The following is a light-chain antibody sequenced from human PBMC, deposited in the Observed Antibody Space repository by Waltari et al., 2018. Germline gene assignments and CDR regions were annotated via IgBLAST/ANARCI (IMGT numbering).Light chain of an antibody. Sequence: EVVLTQSPATLSLSPGERATLSCRASQSVSSFLAWYQQKPGQAPRLLIYDAPNRATGIPARFSGSASGTDFTLTISNLEPEDFAVYYCQQRSNVLFAFGPGTKVDFK. CDR3: QQRSNVLFA. CDR2: DAP. J-gene: IGKJ3*01. V-gene: IGKV3-11*01. CDR1: QSVSSF.